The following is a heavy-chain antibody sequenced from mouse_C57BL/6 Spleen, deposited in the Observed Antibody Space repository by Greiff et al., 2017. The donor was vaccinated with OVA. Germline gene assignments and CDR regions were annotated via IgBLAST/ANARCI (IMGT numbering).Heavy chain of an antibody. CDR3: AREGGTGTVDY. D-gene: IGHD4-1*01. V-gene: IGHV5-16*01. J-gene: IGHJ2*01. Sequence: EVKVVESEGGLVQPGSSMKLSCTASGFTFSDYYMAWVRQVPEKGLEWVANINYDGSSTYYLDSLKSRFIISRDNAKNILYLQMSSLKSEDTATYYCAREGGTGTVDYWGQGTTLTVSS. CDR1: GFTFSDYY. CDR2: INYDGSST.